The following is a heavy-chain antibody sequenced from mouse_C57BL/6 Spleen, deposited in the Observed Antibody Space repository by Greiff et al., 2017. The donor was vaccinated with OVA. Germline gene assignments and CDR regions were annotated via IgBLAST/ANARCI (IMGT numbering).Heavy chain of an antibody. J-gene: IGHJ4*01. V-gene: IGHV1-26*01. D-gene: IGHD2-1*01. CDR1: GYTFTDYY. Sequence: EVQLQQSGPELVKPGASVKISCKASGYTFTDYYMNWVKQSHGKSLEWIGDINPNNGGTSYNQKFKGKATLTVDKSSSTAYMELRSLTSEDSAVYYCARGEGNFGAMDYWGQGTSVTVSS. CDR2: INPNNGGT. CDR3: ARGEGNFGAMDY.